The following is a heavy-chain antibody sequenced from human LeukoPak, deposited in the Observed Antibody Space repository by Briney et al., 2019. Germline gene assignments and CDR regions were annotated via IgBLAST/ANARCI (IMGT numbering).Heavy chain of an antibody. J-gene: IGHJ3*02. CDR2: ISSSSSTI. V-gene: IGHV3-48*01. Sequence: GGSLRLSCAASGFTFSSYSMNWVRQAPGKGLEWVSYISSSSSTIYYADSVKGRFTISRDNAKNSLYLQMNSLRAEDTAVYYCARDLRYCSGGSCYSHAFDIWGQGTMVTVSS. CDR3: ARDLRYCSGGSCYSHAFDI. D-gene: IGHD2-15*01. CDR1: GFTFSSYS.